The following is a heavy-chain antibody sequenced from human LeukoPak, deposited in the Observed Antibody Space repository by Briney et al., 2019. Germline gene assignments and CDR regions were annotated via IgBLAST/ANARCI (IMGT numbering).Heavy chain of an antibody. CDR3: ASAIAARGAFDY. CDR2: ISSSSNAI. V-gene: IGHV3-48*01. CDR1: GFTFSSYS. J-gene: IGHJ4*02. D-gene: IGHD6-6*01. Sequence: GGSLRLSCAASGFTFSSYSMNWVRQAPGKGLEWVSYISSSSNAIYYADSVKGRLTISRDNAKNSLHLQMNSLRAEDTAVYYCASAIAARGAFDYWGQGTLVTVSS.